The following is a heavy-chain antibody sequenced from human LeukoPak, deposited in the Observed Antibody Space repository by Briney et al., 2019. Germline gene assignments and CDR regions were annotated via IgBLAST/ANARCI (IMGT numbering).Heavy chain of an antibody. CDR2: INHSGST. J-gene: IGHJ4*02. D-gene: IGHD3-10*01. CDR1: GGSFSGYY. Sequence: PSETLSLTCGVNGGSFSGYYWNWIRQTPGKGLEWIGEINHSGSTNYNPSLKRRVTISVDTSQKQFSLRLRSVTAADTAVYYCARLVDYGSGSHWGQGTLVIVSS. CDR3: ARLVDYGSGSH. V-gene: IGHV4-34*01.